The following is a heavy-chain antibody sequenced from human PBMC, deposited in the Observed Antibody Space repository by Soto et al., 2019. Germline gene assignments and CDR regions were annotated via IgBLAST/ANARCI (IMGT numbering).Heavy chain of an antibody. CDR1: GYTFTSYG. D-gene: IGHD2-8*01. Sequence: GASVKVSCKASGYTFTSYGISWVRQAPGQGLEWMGGIIPIFGTANYAQKFQGRVTITADESTSTAYMELSSLRSEDTAVYYCARDNALGYCTNGIRYTVSSSPSCGQGTLVTVSS. J-gene: IGHJ5*02. CDR2: IIPIFGTA. CDR3: ARDNALGYCTNGIRYTVSSSPS. V-gene: IGHV1-69*01.